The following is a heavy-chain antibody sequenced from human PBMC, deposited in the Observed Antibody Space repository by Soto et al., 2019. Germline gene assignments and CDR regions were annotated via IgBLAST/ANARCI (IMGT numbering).Heavy chain of an antibody. CDR3: ASGPNYYYGMDV. CDR1: GGSISSYY. V-gene: IGHV4-59*01. Sequence: ETLSLTCTVSGGSISSYYWSWIRQPPGKGLEWIGYIYYSGSTNYNPSLKSRVTISVDTSKNQFSLKLSSVTAADTAVYYCASGPNYYYGMDVWGQGTTVTVSS. J-gene: IGHJ6*02. CDR2: IYYSGST.